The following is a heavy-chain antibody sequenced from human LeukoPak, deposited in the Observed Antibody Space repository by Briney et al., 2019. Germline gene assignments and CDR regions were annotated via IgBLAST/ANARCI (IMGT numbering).Heavy chain of an antibody. CDR2: MNPNSGNT. CDR3: ARGGTLWSGYNGWFDP. Sequence: VASVKVSCKASGYTFTSYDINWVRQATGQGLEWMGWMNPNSGNTGYAQKFQGRVTMTRNTSISTAYMELSSLRSEDTAVYYCARGGTLWSGYNGWFDPWGQGTLVTVSS. J-gene: IGHJ5*02. CDR1: GYTFTSYD. D-gene: IGHD3-3*01. V-gene: IGHV1-8*01.